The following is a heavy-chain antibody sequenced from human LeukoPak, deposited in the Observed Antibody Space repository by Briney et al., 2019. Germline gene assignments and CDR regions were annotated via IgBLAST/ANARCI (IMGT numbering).Heavy chain of an antibody. V-gene: IGHV3-23*01. CDR3: AKLGYCSSTSCYLKNDY. Sequence: GGSLRLSCAASGFTFSSYAMSWVRQAPGKGLEWVSAISGSGGSTYYADSMKGRFTISRDNSKNTLYLQMNSLRAEDTAVYYCAKLGYCSSTSCYLKNDYWGQGTLVTVSS. D-gene: IGHD2-2*01. CDR2: ISGSGGST. J-gene: IGHJ4*02. CDR1: GFTFSSYA.